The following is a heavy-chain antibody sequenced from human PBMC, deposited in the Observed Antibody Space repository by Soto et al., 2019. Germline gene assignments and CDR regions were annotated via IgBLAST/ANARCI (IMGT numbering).Heavy chain of an antibody. CDR2: VSGRGDIT. D-gene: IGHD3-10*01. Sequence: GGSLRLSCAASGFTFSNFAMTWVRQAPGKGLQWVSIVSGRGDITYYAASVKGRFTVSRDNSKNTLYLQMSSLRAEDPAIYYCAKTQGFIRDNWFDPWGQGTLVTVSS. J-gene: IGHJ5*02. CDR1: GFTFSNFA. CDR3: AKTQGFIRDNWFDP. V-gene: IGHV3-23*01.